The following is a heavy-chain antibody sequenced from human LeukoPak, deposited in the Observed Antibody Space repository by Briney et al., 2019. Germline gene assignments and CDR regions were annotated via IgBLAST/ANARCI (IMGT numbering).Heavy chain of an antibody. CDR2: ISTDGSST. CDR1: GFTFTSYW. D-gene: IGHD3-10*01. V-gene: IGHV3-74*01. CDR3: ARVAITNYYYYVDV. Sequence: GGSLRLSCAASGFTFTSYWMHWVRQAPGKGLVWVSRISTDGSSTTYADSVKGRFTISRDNAKNTLYLQMNSLRAEDTAVYYCARVAITNYYYYVDVWGKGTTVTVSS. J-gene: IGHJ6*03.